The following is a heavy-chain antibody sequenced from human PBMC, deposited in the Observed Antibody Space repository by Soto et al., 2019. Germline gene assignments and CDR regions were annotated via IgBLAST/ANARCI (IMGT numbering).Heavy chain of an antibody. V-gene: IGHV3-33*01. CDR3: AREATGRKLDY. J-gene: IGHJ4*02. Sequence: GSLRLSCVASGFTFSSYGMHWVRQAPGKGLEWVAIIWYDGSSKYYGDSVKGRFTISRDNSESALYLQMNNLSVEDTAVYYCAREATGRKLDYWGQGTLVTVSS. D-gene: IGHD3-9*01. CDR2: IWYDGSSK. CDR1: GFTFSSYG.